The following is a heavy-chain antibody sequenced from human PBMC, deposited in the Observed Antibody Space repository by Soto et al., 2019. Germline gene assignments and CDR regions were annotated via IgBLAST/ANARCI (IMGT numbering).Heavy chain of an antibody. CDR3: SRVQSSSYHYFDY. J-gene: IGHJ4*02. V-gene: IGHV3-66*01. Sequence: EVQLVESGGGLVQPGGSLRLSCAASGFTVSSYHMSWVRQAPGKGLEWVSVIYSAGSADFADSVKGSFTISRDYSKNTLYLQMSRLRAADTAVYYCSRVQSSSYHYFDYWGQGTLITVSS. D-gene: IGHD6-13*01. CDR2: IYSAGSA. CDR1: GFTVSSYH.